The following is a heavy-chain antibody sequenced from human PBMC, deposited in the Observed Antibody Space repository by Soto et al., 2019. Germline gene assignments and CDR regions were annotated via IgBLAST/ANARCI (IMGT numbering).Heavy chain of an antibody. CDR1: GYSFTSYW. CDR3: ATQGDGAFDI. V-gene: IGHV5-51*01. J-gene: IGHJ3*02. Sequence: GESLKISCKGSGYSFTSYWIGWVRQMRGKGRECMGIIYPGDSDTRYRPSSQGQPTSSAEKSISSAYLQWTRLKASDTARDCCATQGDGAFDIWGQGTMVTVSS. CDR2: IYPGDSDT.